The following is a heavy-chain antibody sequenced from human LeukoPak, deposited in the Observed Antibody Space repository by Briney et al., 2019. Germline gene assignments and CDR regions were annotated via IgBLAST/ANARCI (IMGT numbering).Heavy chain of an antibody. CDR2: VSGSGDFI. CDR1: GFTFTNPA. J-gene: IGHJ4*01. CDR3: AKTRGGNPRYYFDY. D-gene: IGHD4-23*01. V-gene: IGHV3-23*01. Sequence: GGSLRLSCAASGFTFTNPAMGWVRQAPGKGLEWVSVVSGSGDFIYYGDSVKGRFTISRDNSKNPLYLQMSSLRAEDTALYYCAKTRGGNPRYYFDYWGHGTLVTVSS.